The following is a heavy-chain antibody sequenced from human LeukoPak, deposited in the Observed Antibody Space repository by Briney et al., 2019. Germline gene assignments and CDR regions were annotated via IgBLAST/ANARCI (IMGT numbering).Heavy chain of an antibody. CDR3: ARDGIAAADNNWFDP. J-gene: IGHJ5*02. CDR1: GFTFSSYW. V-gene: IGHV3-7*01. CDR2: IKQDGSEK. Sequence: GGSLRLSCAASGFTFSSYWMSWVRQAPGKGLEWVANIKQDGSEKYYVDSVKGRFTISRDSAKNSLYLQMNSLRAEDTAVYYCARDGIAAADNNWFDPWGQGTLVTVSS. D-gene: IGHD6-13*01.